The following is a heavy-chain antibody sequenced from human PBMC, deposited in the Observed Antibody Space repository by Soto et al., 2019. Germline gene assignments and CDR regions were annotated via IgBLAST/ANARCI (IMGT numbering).Heavy chain of an antibody. CDR3: ARGKLVGARPGHALDI. Sequence: GASVKVSCKASGYTFTSYYMHWVRQAPGQGLEWMGIINPSGGSTSYAQKFQGRVTMTRDTSTSTVYMELSSLRSEDTAVYYCARGKLVGARPGHALDIWGQGTMVTLSS. V-gene: IGHV1-46*03. CDR2: INPSGGST. CDR1: GYTFTSYY. D-gene: IGHD1-26*01. J-gene: IGHJ3*02.